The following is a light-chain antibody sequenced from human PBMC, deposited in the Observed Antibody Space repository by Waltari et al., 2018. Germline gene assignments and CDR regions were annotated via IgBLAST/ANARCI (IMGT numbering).Light chain of an antibody. J-gene: IGLJ1*01. Sequence: QSGLTQPASVSGSPGQSITVSCTGTSSAVGTYNLLPWYQQYPGKAPKLMVYEVTKRTSGVSDRFSGSKSGNTASLTISGLQSEDEADYYCCSYAGLGIYVFGTGTKVTVL. CDR1: SSAVGTYNL. CDR3: CSYAGLGIYV. CDR2: EVT. V-gene: IGLV2-23*02.